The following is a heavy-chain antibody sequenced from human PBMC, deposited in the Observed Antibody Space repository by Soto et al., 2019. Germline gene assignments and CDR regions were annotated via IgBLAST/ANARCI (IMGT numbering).Heavy chain of an antibody. CDR3: ARVVSGWYADAFDI. Sequence: GGSLRLSCAASGFTFDDYGMSWVRQAPGKGLEWVSGINWNGGSTGYADSVKGRFTISRDNAKNSRYLQMNSLRAEDTALYHCARVVSGWYADAFDIWGQGTMVTVSS. D-gene: IGHD6-19*01. CDR2: INWNGGST. J-gene: IGHJ3*02. V-gene: IGHV3-20*01. CDR1: GFTFDDYG.